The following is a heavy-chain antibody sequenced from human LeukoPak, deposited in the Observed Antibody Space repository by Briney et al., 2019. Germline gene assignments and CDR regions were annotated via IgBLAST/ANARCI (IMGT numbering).Heavy chain of an antibody. CDR2: INHSGST. V-gene: IGHV4-34*01. D-gene: IGHD3-3*01. CDR1: GGSFSGYY. Sequence: SETLSLTCAVYGGSFSGYYWSWIRQPPGKGLEWIGEINHSGSTNYNPSLKSRVTISVDTSKNQFSLKLSSVTTADTAVYYCARRTAYYDFWSGYGNWFDPWGQGTLVTVSS. J-gene: IGHJ5*02. CDR3: ARRTAYYDFWSGYGNWFDP.